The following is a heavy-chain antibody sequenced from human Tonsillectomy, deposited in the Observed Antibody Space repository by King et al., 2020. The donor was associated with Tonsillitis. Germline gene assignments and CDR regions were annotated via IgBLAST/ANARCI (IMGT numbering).Heavy chain of an antibody. CDR3: ARLYNSSNY. V-gene: IGHV3-30*03. CDR1: GFTFSDYG. J-gene: IGHJ4*02. D-gene: IGHD6-6*01. CDR2: IYYDGSNQ. Sequence: VQLVESGGGVVQPGRSLRLSCAASGFTFSDYGIHWVRQAPGKGLEWVAVIYYDGSNQYYADSVEGRFTISRDNSKNTLSLQMNSLRTEDTAVYYCARLYNSSNYWGQGTLVTVSS.